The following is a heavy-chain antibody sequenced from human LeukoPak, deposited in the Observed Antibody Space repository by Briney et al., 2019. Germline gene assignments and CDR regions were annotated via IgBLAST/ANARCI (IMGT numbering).Heavy chain of an antibody. CDR2: ISGSGGST. J-gene: IGHJ4*02. CDR1: GFTFSSYA. D-gene: IGHD3-22*01. Sequence: PGGSLRLSCAASGFTFSSYAMSWVRQAPGKGLEWVSTISGSGGSTYYADSVKGRFTISRDNSKNTLYLQMNSLRAEDTAVYYCARGYVGSSGSPFDYWGQGTLVTVSS. V-gene: IGHV3-23*01. CDR3: ARGYVGSSGSPFDY.